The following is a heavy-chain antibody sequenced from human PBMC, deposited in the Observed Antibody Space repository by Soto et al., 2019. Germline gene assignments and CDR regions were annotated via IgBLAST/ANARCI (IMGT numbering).Heavy chain of an antibody. J-gene: IGHJ4*01. Sequence: PGGSLRLSCTASGFIFRNYVMTWVRQAPGKGLEWVSSIIGSGGTTYYTDSVKGRFTISRDNSKNTLFLQINSLRAEDTALYYCAKGPPELHMYDYSGQGTLVTVSS. CDR3: AKGPPELHMYDY. V-gene: IGHV3-23*01. D-gene: IGHD1-7*01. CDR2: IIGSGGTT. CDR1: GFIFRNYV.